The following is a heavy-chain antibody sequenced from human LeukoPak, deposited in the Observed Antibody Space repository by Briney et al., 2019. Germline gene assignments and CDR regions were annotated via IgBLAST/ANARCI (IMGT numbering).Heavy chain of an antibody. V-gene: IGHV4-39*01. CDR2: IYYSGST. CDR1: GGSISSSSYY. J-gene: IGHJ4*02. Sequence: PSETLSLTCTVSGGSISSSSYYWGWIRQPPGKGLEWIGSIYYSGSTYYNPSLKSRVTISVDTSKNQFSLKLSSVTAADTAVYYCARLSLHDSDYWGQGTLVTVSS. CDR3: ARLSLHDSDY. D-gene: IGHD4-4*01.